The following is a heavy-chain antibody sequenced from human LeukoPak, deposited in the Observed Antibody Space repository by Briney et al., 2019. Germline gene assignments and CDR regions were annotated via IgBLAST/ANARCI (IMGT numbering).Heavy chain of an antibody. Sequence: PSETLSLTCTVSGYSISSGYYWGWIRQPPGKGLEWIGSIYHSGSTYYNPSLKSRVTISVDTSKNQFSLKLSSVTAADTAVYYCARVERGYSYGKRYYYYMDVWGKGTTVTVSS. V-gene: IGHV4-38-2*02. CDR2: IYHSGST. CDR3: ARVERGYSYGKRYYYYMDV. D-gene: IGHD5-18*01. J-gene: IGHJ6*03. CDR1: GYSISSGYY.